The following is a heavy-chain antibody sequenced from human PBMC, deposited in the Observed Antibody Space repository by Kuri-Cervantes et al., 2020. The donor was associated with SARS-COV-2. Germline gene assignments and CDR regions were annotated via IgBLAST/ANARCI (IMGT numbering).Heavy chain of an antibody. V-gene: IGHV4-39*01. D-gene: IGHD2-15*01. Sequence: SETLSLTCTVSGGSISSSSYYWGWIRQPPGKGLEWIGSIYYSGSTYYNPSLKSRVTISVDTSKNQFSLKLRSVTAADTAVYYCARQEVVAATNWFDPWGQGTLVTVSS. J-gene: IGHJ5*02. CDR3: ARQEVVAATNWFDP. CDR2: IYYSGST. CDR1: GGSISSSSYY.